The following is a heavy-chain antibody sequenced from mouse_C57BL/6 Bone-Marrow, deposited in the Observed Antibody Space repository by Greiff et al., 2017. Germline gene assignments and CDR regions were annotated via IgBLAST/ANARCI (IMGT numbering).Heavy chain of an antibody. CDR3: ARPYYSNYWYFDV. CDR2: IHPGSGST. Sequence: QVQLQQPGAELVKPGASVKMSCKASGYTFTSYWITWVKQRPGQGLEWIGDIHPGSGSTNYNETFKSKATLTVDTSSSTAYMQLSSLTSEDSAVYYCARPYYSNYWYFDVWGTGTTVTVSS. CDR1: GYTFTSYW. V-gene: IGHV1-55*01. J-gene: IGHJ1*03. D-gene: IGHD2-5*01.